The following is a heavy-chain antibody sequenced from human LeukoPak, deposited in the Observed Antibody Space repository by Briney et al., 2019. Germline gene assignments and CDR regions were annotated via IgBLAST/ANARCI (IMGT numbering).Heavy chain of an antibody. CDR1: GFTLSTYE. J-gene: IGHJ4*02. CDR3: ARESMVRGVSYFDY. CDR2: ISSSGSTI. V-gene: IGHV3-48*03. Sequence: GGSLRLSCAASGFTLSTYEMNWVRQAPGKGLEWVSYISSSGSTIYYADSVKGRFTISRDSAKNSLFLQMNSLRAEDTAVYYCARESMVRGVSYFDYWGQGTLVTVSS. D-gene: IGHD3-10*01.